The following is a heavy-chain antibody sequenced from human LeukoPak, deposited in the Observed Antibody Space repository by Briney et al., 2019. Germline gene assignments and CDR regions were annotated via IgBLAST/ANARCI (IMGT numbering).Heavy chain of an antibody. D-gene: IGHD1-26*01. V-gene: IGHV3-21*01. J-gene: IGHJ4*02. CDR2: ISSSSSYI. CDR3: ARDASRLAGEATTADY. CDR1: GFTFSSYS. Sequence: GGSLRLSCAASGFTFSSYSMNWVRQAPGKGLEWVSSISSSSSYIYYADSVKGRFTISRDNAKNSLYLQMNSLRAEDTAVYYCARDASRLAGEATTADYWGQGTLVTVSS.